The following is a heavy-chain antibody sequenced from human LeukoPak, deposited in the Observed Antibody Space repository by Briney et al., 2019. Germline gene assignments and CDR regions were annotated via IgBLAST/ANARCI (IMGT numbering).Heavy chain of an antibody. Sequence: ASVKVSCKASGSTFTSYAMNWVRQAPGQGLEWMGWINPNSGGTNYAQKFQGRVTMTRDTSISTAYMELSRLRSDDTAVYYCARLNWNQAFDIWGQGTMVTVSS. D-gene: IGHD1-1*01. V-gene: IGHV1-2*02. CDR3: ARLNWNQAFDI. CDR1: GSTFTSYA. J-gene: IGHJ3*02. CDR2: INPNSGGT.